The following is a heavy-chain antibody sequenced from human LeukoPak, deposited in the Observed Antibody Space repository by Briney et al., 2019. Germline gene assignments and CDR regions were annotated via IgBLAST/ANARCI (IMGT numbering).Heavy chain of an antibody. J-gene: IGHJ4*02. Sequence: TSETLSLTCDVSGGSVSSTNWWTWIRQPPGKGLEWIGEVHLDGRTNFNPSLKSRLTMSVDLSENHVSLKLTSVTAADTAVYYCAREGGFYRPLDYSGQGTLVTVSS. CDR1: GGSVSSTNW. CDR2: VHLDGRT. V-gene: IGHV4-4*02. D-gene: IGHD6-25*01. CDR3: AREGGFYRPLDY.